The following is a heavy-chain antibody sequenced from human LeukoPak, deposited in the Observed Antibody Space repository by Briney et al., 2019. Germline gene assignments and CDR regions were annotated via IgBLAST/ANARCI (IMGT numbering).Heavy chain of an antibody. Sequence: ASVKVSCKASGYTFTSYAMHWVRQAPGQRLEWMGWTNAGNGNTKYSQKFQGRVTITRDTSASTAYMELSSLRSEDTAVYYCARAVTYYYGSGSYYSPYYFDYWGQGTLVTVSS. J-gene: IGHJ4*02. D-gene: IGHD3-10*01. V-gene: IGHV1-3*01. CDR3: ARAVTYYYGSGSYYSPYYFDY. CDR1: GYTFTSYA. CDR2: TNAGNGNT.